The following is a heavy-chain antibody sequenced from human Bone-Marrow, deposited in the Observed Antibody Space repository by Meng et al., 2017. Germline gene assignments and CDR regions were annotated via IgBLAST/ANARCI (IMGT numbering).Heavy chain of an antibody. J-gene: IGHJ4*02. CDR1: GYTFTSYG. D-gene: IGHD3-16*02. CDR2: ISAYNGNT. Sequence: ASVKVSCKASGYTFTSYGISWVRQAPGQGLEGMGWISAYNGNTNYAQKLQGRVTMTTDTSTSTAYMELRSLRSDDTAVYYCERQAGHTKKYDYVWGSYRNPRTDFDYWGQGTLVTVSS. CDR3: ERQAGHTKKYDYVWGSYRNPRTDFDY. V-gene: IGHV1-18*01.